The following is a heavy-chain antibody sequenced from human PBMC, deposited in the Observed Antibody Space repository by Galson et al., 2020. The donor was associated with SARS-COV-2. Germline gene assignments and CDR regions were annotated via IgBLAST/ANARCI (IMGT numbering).Heavy chain of an antibody. CDR2: ISSSTTHI. D-gene: IGHD3-22*01. J-gene: IGHJ5*02. Sequence: NSGGSLRLSCAASGFSFSSYSMTWVRQAPGKGLEWVSSISSSTTHIYYADSVKGRFTISRDNVKSSLYLQMNSLRAEDTAVYYCARGRWLYYYDSSGYYYGDWFDPWGQGTLVTVSS. V-gene: IGHV3-21*01. CDR3: ARGRWLYYYDSSGYYYGDWFDP. CDR1: GFSFSSYS.